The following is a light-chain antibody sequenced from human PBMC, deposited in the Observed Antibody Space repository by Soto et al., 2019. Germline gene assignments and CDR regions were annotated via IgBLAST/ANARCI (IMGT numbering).Light chain of an antibody. CDR3: QQYNDWQPLT. J-gene: IGKJ4*01. CDR2: RTS. V-gene: IGKV3-15*01. CDR1: QSVGSN. Sequence: EIVMTQSPATLSVSPGERATLSCRASQSVGSNLAWFQQKPGQGPRLLIYRTSTRATGIPARFSGSGSGTEFTLIISSLQSEDFAVYYCQQYNDWQPLTSGGGTKVEIK.